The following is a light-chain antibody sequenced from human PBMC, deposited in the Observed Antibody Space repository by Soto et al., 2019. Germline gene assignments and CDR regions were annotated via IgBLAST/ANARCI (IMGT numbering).Light chain of an antibody. CDR2: AAS. V-gene: IGKV1-16*02. CDR3: HQYNTSPPT. Sequence: DIQMTQSPSSLSASVGDRVTITCRASQGISDHLAWFQQKPGKAPKSLIYAASTLQSGVPSKFSGSGSGTDFILTITSPQPDDFATYCNHQYNTSPPTFGQATPVQIK. CDR1: QGISDH. J-gene: IGKJ1*01.